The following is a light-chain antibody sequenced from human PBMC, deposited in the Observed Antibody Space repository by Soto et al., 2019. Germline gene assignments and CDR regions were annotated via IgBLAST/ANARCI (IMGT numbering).Light chain of an antibody. CDR1: QSVRSN. Sequence: EIVMTQSPATLSVSPGERATLSCRASQSVRSNLAWYQQKPGQAPRLLIYGASTRATGIPARFSGSGSGTEFTLTISSLQSEDFAVYCCQQYNDWPWTFGQGTKVEIK. J-gene: IGKJ1*01. CDR2: GAS. CDR3: QQYNDWPWT. V-gene: IGKV3-15*01.